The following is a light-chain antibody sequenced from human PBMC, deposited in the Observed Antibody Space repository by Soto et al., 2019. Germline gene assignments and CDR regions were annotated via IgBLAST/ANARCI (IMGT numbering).Light chain of an antibody. CDR3: CSYAGSPYV. V-gene: IGLV2-11*01. Sequence: QSVLTQPRSVSGSPGQSVSISCTGTSSDVGRYNYVSWYQHHPGKAPKLMIYDVSTWPSGVPDRFSGSKSGTTASLTISGLQAEDEADYYCCSYAGSPYVFGTGTKLTVL. CDR1: SSDVGRYNY. CDR2: DVS. J-gene: IGLJ1*01.